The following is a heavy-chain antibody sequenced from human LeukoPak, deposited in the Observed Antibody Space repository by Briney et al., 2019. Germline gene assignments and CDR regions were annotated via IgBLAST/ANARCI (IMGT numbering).Heavy chain of an antibody. Sequence: PGGSLRLSCAAAGFTFNNYAMSWVRQAPGKGLKWVSGISSGGSTYYADSVKGRFTISGDNSKNTLYLQMNSLRAEDTAVYYCAKDTYSTSPYYFDYWGQGTLVTVSS. CDR1: GFTFNNYA. V-gene: IGHV3-23*01. CDR3: AKDTYSTSPYYFDY. CDR2: ISSGGST. J-gene: IGHJ4*02. D-gene: IGHD1-26*01.